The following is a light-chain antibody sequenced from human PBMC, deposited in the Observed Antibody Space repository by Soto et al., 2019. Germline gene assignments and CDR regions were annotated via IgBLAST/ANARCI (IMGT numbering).Light chain of an antibody. CDR1: QSVSSSY. V-gene: IGKV3-20*01. Sequence: EIVLTQSPGTLSLSPREKATLSCRARQSVSSSYLAWYQQKPGQAPRLLIYGASSRATGIPDRFSGSGSGTDFTLTISRLEPEDFAVYYCQQYGSSPPTTFGQGTKV. CDR2: GAS. J-gene: IGKJ1*01. CDR3: QQYGSSPPTT.